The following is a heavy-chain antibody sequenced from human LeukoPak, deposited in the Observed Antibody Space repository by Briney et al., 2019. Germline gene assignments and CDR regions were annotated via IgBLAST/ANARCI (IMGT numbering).Heavy chain of an antibody. CDR2: ISDSGGST. V-gene: IGHV3-23*01. CDR3: AKERGLYGDYDFDY. J-gene: IGHJ4*02. D-gene: IGHD4-17*01. Sequence: GGSLRLSCAASGFTFSSYAMSWVRQAPGKGLEWVSAISDSGGSTYYADSVKGRFTISRDDSKNTLYLQMNSLRAEDTAVYYCAKERGLYGDYDFDYWGQGTLVTVSS. CDR1: GFTFSSYA.